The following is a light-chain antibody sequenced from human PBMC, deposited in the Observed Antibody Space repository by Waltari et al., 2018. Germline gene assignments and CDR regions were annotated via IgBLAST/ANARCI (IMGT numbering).Light chain of an antibody. CDR1: NIGSKS. CDR3: QVWDSSSDHVI. Sequence: SYVLTQPPSVSVAPGKTARITCGGNNIGSKSVHWYQQKPGQAPVLAIDYDSDRPSGVPERFSGSNSGNTATLTISRVEAGDEADYYCQVWDSSSDHVIFGGGTKLTVL. V-gene: IGLV3-21*04. J-gene: IGLJ2*01. CDR2: YDS.